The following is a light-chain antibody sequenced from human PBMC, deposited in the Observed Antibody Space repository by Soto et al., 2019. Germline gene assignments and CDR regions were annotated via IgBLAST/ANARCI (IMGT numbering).Light chain of an antibody. J-gene: IGKJ3*01. CDR1: QSINSK. V-gene: IGKV3-15*01. CDR2: DAS. Sequence: EIVMTQSPATLSVSPGESATLSCRASQSINSKLASYQQKPGQAPRLLIYDASTRASGIPARFSGSGSGTDFTLTISSLQSEDFAVYYCQQYNNWPPFTFGPGTKVDFK. CDR3: QQYNNWPPFT.